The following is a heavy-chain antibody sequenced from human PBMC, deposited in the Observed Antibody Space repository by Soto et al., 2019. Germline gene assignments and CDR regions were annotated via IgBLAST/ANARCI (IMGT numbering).Heavy chain of an antibody. V-gene: IGHV4-34*01. D-gene: IGHD2-2*01. CDR2: INHSGST. CDR1: GGSFSGYY. CDR3: ARGGYCSSTSCLTVDY. Sequence: SETLSLTCAVYGGSFSGYYWSWIRQPPGKGLEWIGEINHSGSTNYNPSLKSRVTISVDTSKNQFSLKLSSVTAADTAVYYCARGGYCSSTSCLTVDYWGQGTLVTVSS. J-gene: IGHJ4*02.